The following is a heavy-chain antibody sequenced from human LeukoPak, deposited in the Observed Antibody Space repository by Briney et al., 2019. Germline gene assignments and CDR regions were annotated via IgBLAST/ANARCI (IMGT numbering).Heavy chain of an antibody. CDR3: ARDKRAYATWFDP. D-gene: IGHD2-8*01. V-gene: IGHV1-2*06. CDR1: GYTFTGYY. CDR2: INPNSGGT. J-gene: IGHJ5*02. Sequence: ASVKVSCKASGYTFTGYYMHWVRQAPGQGLEWMGRINPNSGGTNYARKFQGRVTMTRDTSISTAYMELSRLRSDDTAVYYCARDKRAYATWFDPWGQGTLVTVSS.